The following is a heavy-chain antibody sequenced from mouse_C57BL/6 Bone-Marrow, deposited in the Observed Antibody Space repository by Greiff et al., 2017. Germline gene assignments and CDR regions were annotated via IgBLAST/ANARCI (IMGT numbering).Heavy chain of an antibody. CDR1: GFSLTSYG. CDR3: ARIRRGYFDV. Sequence: VKLMESGPGLVQPSQSLSITCTVSGFSLTSYGVHWVRQSPGKGLEWLGVIWRGGSTDYNAAFMSRLSITKDNSKSKVFFKMNSLQADDTAIYYCARIRRGYFDVWGTGTTVTVSS. CDR2: IWRGGST. D-gene: IGHD1-2*01. J-gene: IGHJ1*03. V-gene: IGHV2-5*01.